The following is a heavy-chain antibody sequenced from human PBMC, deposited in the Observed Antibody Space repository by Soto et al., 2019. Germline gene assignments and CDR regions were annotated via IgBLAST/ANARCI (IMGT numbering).Heavy chain of an antibody. J-gene: IGHJ6*02. Sequence: QVQLVESGGGLVKPGGSLRLSCAASGFTFSDYYMSWIRQAPGKGLEWVSYISSSSSYTNYADSVKGRFTISRDNAKNSLYMQMSGLRAEDTAVYYCAGGEPPLWFGEGGQGTTVTVSS. CDR2: ISSSSSYT. CDR3: AGGEPPLWFGE. V-gene: IGHV3-11*05. D-gene: IGHD3-10*01. CDR1: GFTFSDYY.